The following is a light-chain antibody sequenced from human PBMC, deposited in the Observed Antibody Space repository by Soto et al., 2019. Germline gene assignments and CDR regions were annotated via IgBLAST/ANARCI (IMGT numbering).Light chain of an antibody. CDR2: DAF. CDR1: QSVRTL. Sequence: EIVLTQSPATLSLSLGESATLSCRASQSVRTLLAWYQQRPGQAPRLLIYDAFSRAPGIPARFSGGGSGTDFTLTISSLEPEDFGVYYCQQRHNWPITFGQGTRLEIK. V-gene: IGKV3-11*01. J-gene: IGKJ5*01. CDR3: QQRHNWPIT.